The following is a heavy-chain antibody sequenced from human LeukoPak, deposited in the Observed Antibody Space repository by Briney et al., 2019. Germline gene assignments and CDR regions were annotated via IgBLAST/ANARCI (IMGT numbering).Heavy chain of an antibody. V-gene: IGHV1-2*02. CDR1: GYTFTGYY. CDR3: ARDGTGVYNLVQY. D-gene: IGHD5-24*01. J-gene: IGHJ4*02. CDR2: INPNSGGT. Sequence: ASVKVSCKASGYTFTGYYMHWVRQAPGQGLEWMGWINPNSGGTNYAQKFQGRVTMTRDTSISAVYMELSRLRSDDTAVYYCARDGTGVYNLVQYWGQGTLGTVSS.